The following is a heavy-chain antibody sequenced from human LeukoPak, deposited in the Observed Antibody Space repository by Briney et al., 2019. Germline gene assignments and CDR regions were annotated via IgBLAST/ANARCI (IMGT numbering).Heavy chain of an antibody. CDR2: INHSGST. CDR1: GGSFSGYY. J-gene: IGHJ4*02. D-gene: IGHD4-17*01. Sequence: SGTLSLTCAVYGGSFSGYYWSWIRQPPGKGLEWIGEINHSGSTNYNPSLKSRVTISVDTSKNQFSLKLSSVTAADTAVYYCARGLRSLTYYFDYWGQGTLVTVSS. V-gene: IGHV4-34*01. CDR3: ARGLRSLTYYFDY.